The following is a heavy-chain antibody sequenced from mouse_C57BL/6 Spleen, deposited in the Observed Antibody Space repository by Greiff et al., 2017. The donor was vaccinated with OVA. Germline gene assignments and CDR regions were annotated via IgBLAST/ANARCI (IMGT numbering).Heavy chain of an antibody. CDR2: ISSGGDYI. V-gene: IGHV5-9-1*02. J-gene: IGHJ4*01. CDR1: GFTFSSYA. CDR3: TRAGSNYDAMDY. D-gene: IGHD2-5*01. Sequence: EVKLEESGEGLVKPGGSLKLSCAASGFTFSSYAMSWVRQTPEKRLEWVAYISSGGDYIYYADTVKGRFTISRDNARNTLYLQMSSLKSEDTAMYYCTRAGSNYDAMDYWGQGTSVTVSS.